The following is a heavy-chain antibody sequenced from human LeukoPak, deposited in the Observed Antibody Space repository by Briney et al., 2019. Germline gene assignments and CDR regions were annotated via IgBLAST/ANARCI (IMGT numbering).Heavy chain of an antibody. CDR3: ARGGGWELEGIVAEFDY. V-gene: IGHV3-13*01. D-gene: IGHD1-26*01. CDR2: IGTAGDT. CDR1: GFTFSSYA. Sequence: PGGSLRLSCAASGFTFSSYAMHWVRQATGKGLEWVSAIGTAGDTYYPGSVKGRFTISRENAKNSLYLQMNSLRAGDTAVYYCARGGGWELEGIVAEFDYWGQGTLVTVSS. J-gene: IGHJ4*02.